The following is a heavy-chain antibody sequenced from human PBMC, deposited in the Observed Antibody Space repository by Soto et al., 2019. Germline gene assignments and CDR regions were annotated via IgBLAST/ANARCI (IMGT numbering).Heavy chain of an antibody. CDR2: ISGSGGST. D-gene: IGHD3-9*01. Sequence: GGSLRLSCAASGFTFSSYAMSWVRQAPGKGLEWVSAISGSGGSTYYADSVKGRFTISRDNSKNTLYLQMNSLRAEDTAVYYCAKDSNYDILTGYYRDYYYYGMDVWGQGTTVTVSS. V-gene: IGHV3-23*01. CDR3: AKDSNYDILTGYYRDYYYYGMDV. J-gene: IGHJ6*02. CDR1: GFTFSSYA.